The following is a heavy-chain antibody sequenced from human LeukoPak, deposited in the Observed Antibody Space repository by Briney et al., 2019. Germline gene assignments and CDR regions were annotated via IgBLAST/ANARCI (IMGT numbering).Heavy chain of an antibody. Sequence: GGSLRLSCAASGFTFSSYEMNWVRQAPGKGLEWVSYISSSGSTIYYADSVKGRFTISRDNAKNSLYLQMNSLRAEDTAVYYCAKSDDILTGYPYGMDVWGKGTTVTVSS. CDR2: ISSSGSTI. J-gene: IGHJ6*04. V-gene: IGHV3-48*03. CDR1: GFTFSSYE. CDR3: AKSDDILTGYPYGMDV. D-gene: IGHD3-9*01.